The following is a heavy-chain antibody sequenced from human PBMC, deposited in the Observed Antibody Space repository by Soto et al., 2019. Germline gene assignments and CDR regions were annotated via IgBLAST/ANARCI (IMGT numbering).Heavy chain of an antibody. D-gene: IGHD6-13*01. CDR3: ARDILAASDAGTRPRGQGYGFEY. Sequence: QVQLVQSGAEVKKPGASVKVSCKASGYTFTRYYVHWVRQAPGQGLEWMGMIDPSAGTATSADRFQGRVTMTGDTSTSTVNMEVASLRSEDTAVYYCARDILAASDAGTRPRGQGYGFEYWGQGTLITVSS. V-gene: IGHV1-46*01. J-gene: IGHJ4*02. CDR2: IDPSAGTA. CDR1: GYTFTRYY.